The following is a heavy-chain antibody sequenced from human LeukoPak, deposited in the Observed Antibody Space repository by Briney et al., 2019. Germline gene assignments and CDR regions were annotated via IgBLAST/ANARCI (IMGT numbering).Heavy chain of an antibody. CDR1: GFTFSNAW. V-gene: IGHV3-15*07. J-gene: IGHJ4*02. CDR2: IKSKTDGGTT. CDR3: TTGNQYDFWSGYPPFDY. Sequence: PGGSLRLSCAASGFTFSNAWMNWVRQAPGKGLEWLGRIKSKTDGGTTDYAAPVKGRFTISRDDSKNTLYLQMNSLKTEDTAVYYCTTGNQYDFWSGYPPFDYWGQGTLVTVSS. D-gene: IGHD3-3*01.